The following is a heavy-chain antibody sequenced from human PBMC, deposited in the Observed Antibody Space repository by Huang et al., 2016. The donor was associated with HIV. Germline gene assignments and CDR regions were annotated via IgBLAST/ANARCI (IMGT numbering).Heavy chain of an antibody. D-gene: IGHD3-22*01. CDR1: GNSFTSLP. J-gene: IGHJ4*02. CDR2: VGPMRVSD. V-gene: IGHV1-69*01. Sequence: QVHLVQSGAEVKKPGSSVKVSCKASGNSFTSLPINWVRQAPGQGLEWVRGVGPMRVSDTYTQKVRGRGTISADESTSTSYMELSSLRSDDTAVYDCATSTPMLGESGGWSGKVVITENVPYVDWGQGTLVTVSS. CDR3: ATSTPMLGESGGWSGKVVITENVPYVD.